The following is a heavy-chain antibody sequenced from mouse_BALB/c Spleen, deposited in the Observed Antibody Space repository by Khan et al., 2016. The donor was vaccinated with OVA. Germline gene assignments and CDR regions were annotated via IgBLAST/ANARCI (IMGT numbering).Heavy chain of an antibody. CDR1: GFTFSDYG. CDR3: ARSWALDY. CDR2: ISNLAYSI. Sequence: EVELVESGGGLVQPGGSRKLSCAASGFTFSDYGMAWVRQAPGKGPEWVAFISNLAYSIYYADTVTGRFTISRENAKNTLYLEMSSLRSEDTAMYYCARSWALDYWGQGTSVPVSS. V-gene: IGHV5-15*02. J-gene: IGHJ4*01.